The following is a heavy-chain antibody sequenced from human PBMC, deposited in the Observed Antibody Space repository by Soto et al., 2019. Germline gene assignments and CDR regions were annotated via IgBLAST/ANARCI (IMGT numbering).Heavy chain of an antibody. CDR1: GDSINFYH. J-gene: IGHJ4*02. D-gene: IGHD3-3*01. Sequence: SETLSLTCTVSGDSINFYHWTWIRQPPGKGLEWMGEIYHTGSTNYNPSLKSRVTISVDTSKNQFSLKLSSVTAADTAVYYCARAFWSGYYRFDYWGQGTLVTVSS. CDR3: ARAFWSGYYRFDY. V-gene: IGHV4-34*01. CDR2: IYHTGST.